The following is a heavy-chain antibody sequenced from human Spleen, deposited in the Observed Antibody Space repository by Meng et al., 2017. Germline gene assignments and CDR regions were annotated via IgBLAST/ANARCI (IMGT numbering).Heavy chain of an antibody. Sequence: GESLKISCAASGFTVSSNYMSWVRQAPGKGLEWVSVIYSGGSTYYADSVKGRFTISRHNSKNTLYLQMNSLRAEDTAVYYCARDSGDYYYYGMDVWGQGTTVTVSS. CDR3: ARDSGDYYYYGMDV. CDR2: IYSGGST. J-gene: IGHJ6*02. CDR1: GFTVSSNY. V-gene: IGHV3-53*04.